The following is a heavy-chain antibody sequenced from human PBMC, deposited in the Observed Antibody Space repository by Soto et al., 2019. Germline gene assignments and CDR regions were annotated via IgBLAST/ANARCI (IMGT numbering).Heavy chain of an antibody. V-gene: IGHV3-30-3*01. Sequence: QVQLVESGGGVVQPGRSLRLSCAASGFTFSSYAMHWVRQAPGKGLEWVAVISYDGSNKYYADSVKGRFTISRDNSKNTLYLQMNSLRAEDTAVYYCARSKSRYSYGSPGWFDPWGQGTLVTVSS. CDR1: GFTFSSYA. J-gene: IGHJ5*02. D-gene: IGHD5-18*01. CDR3: ARSKSRYSYGSPGWFDP. CDR2: ISYDGSNK.